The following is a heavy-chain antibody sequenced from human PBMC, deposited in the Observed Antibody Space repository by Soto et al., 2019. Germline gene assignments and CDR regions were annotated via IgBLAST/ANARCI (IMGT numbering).Heavy chain of an antibody. Sequence: PGGSLRLSCTASGFSFGDFAMSWVRQAPGKGLEWVCVIRREANSGTRECAASVKGRFTISSDDPESIAYLQMNRLKTEDTGVYFCTTGFEDCGGSSWSYYHCGMDVWGQGTTVTV. CDR1: GFSFGDFA. V-gene: IGHV3-49*04. CDR3: TTGFEDCGGSSWSYYHCGMDV. J-gene: IGHJ6*02. D-gene: IGHD6-13*01. CDR2: IRREANSGTR.